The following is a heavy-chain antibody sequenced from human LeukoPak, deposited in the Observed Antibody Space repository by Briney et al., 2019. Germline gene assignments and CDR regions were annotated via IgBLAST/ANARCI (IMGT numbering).Heavy chain of an antibody. CDR1: GYSFTRYW. CDR2: IYPGDSDT. J-gene: IGHJ6*03. D-gene: IGHD5-18*01. CDR3: ARHRYSYNANTNYYYYYMDV. V-gene: IGHV5-51*01. Sequence: GESLKISCKGSGYSFTRYWIGWVRQMPGKGLEWMGIIYPGDSDTRYSPSFQGQVTISADKSISTAYLQWSSLKASDTAMYYCARHRYSYNANTNYYYYYMDVWGKGTTVTVSS.